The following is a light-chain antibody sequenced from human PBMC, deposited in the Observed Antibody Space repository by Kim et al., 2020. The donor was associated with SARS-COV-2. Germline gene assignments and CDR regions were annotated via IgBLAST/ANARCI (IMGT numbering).Light chain of an antibody. J-gene: IGKJ5*01. CDR3: QQNYNTPIT. CDR1: QSISNY. Sequence: DIQMTQSPSSLYASVGDKVTVTCRASQSISNYLNWYQQKPGKAPKLLIYTASSLQSGVPSRFSGSGSGTDFTLTISSLQPEDFATYYCQQNYNTPITFGQGTRLEIK. CDR2: TAS. V-gene: IGKV1-39*01.